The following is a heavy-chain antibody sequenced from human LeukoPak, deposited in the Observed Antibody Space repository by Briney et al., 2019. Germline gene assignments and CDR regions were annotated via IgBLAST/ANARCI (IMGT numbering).Heavy chain of an antibody. CDR3: ARVNIYDDFDY. J-gene: IGHJ4*02. D-gene: IGHD2-21*01. CDR2: INSDGSST. CDR1: GFTFSSYW. Sequence: GGSLRLSCAAPGFTFSSYWMHWVRQAPGKGLVWVSRINSDGSSTSYADSVKGRFTISRDNAKNTLYLQMNSLRAEDTAVYYCARVNIYDDFDYWGQGTLVTVSS. V-gene: IGHV3-74*01.